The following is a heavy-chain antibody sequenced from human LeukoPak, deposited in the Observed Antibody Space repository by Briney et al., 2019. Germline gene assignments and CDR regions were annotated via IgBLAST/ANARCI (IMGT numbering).Heavy chain of an antibody. D-gene: IGHD3-22*01. V-gene: IGHV3-21*01. J-gene: IGHJ4*02. CDR1: GFTFSSYS. CDR2: ISSSSSYI. CDR3: ARDPYYYYDSSGVFDY. Sequence: KPGGSLRLSCAASGFTFSSYSMNWVRQAPGKGLEWVSSISSSSSYIYYADSVKGRFTISRDNAKNSLYLQMNSLRAEDTAVYYCARDPYYYYDSSGVFDYWGQGTLVTVSS.